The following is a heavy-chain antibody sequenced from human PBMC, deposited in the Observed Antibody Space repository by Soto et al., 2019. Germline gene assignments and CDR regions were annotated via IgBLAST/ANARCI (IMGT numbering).Heavy chain of an antibody. CDR3: ASMYYYDTSGSGPL. Sequence: SETLSLTCAVYGGSFSGYYWSWIRQPPGKGLGWIGEINHSGSTNYNPSLKSRVTISVDTSKNQFSLKLSSVAAADTAVYYCASMYYYDTSGSGPLWGQGTLVTVSS. V-gene: IGHV4-34*01. CDR1: GGSFSGYY. D-gene: IGHD3-22*01. J-gene: IGHJ4*02. CDR2: INHSGST.